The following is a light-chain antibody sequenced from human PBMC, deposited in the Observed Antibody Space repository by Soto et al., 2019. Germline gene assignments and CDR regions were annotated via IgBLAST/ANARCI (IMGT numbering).Light chain of an antibody. CDR2: DVS. J-gene: IGLJ1*01. Sequence: QSALTQPASVSGSPGQSITISCTGTSSDVGAYNYVSWYQQHPGKVPKLMIYDVSDRPSGVSNRFSGSKSGNTASLTISALQAEDEADYYCRSFTRSNSYVFGNGTKLTVL. CDR1: SSDVGAYNY. CDR3: RSFTRSNSYV. V-gene: IGLV2-14*03.